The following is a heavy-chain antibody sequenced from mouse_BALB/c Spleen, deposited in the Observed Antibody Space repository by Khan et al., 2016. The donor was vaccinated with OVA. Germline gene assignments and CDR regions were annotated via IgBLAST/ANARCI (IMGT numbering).Heavy chain of an antibody. CDR1: GYTFTSYW. CDR2: TNPTNGRT. D-gene: IGHD1-1*01. CDR3: ARIKKIVATYFDY. J-gene: IGHJ2*01. Sequence: QVQLQQPGAELVKAVASVKMSCKASGYTFTSYWMHWVKQRLGQGLEWFAETNPTNGRTYYNEKFKSKATLTVDKSSSTAYMLLSGPTFEDSAVDYCARIKKIVATYFDYWGQGTTLTVSS. V-gene: IGHV1S81*02.